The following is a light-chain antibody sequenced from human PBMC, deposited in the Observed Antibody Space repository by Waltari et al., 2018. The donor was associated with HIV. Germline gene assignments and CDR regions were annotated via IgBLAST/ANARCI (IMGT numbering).Light chain of an antibody. Sequence: EILMTQSPPTLSLSPGERATLSCRASQSVNRDLAWYQQSPGQSPRLLIHCASTRASHIPDRFSGSGSGTEFTLTISSLQSEDFAVYYCQQYNTWPPGAFGQGTKVEIK. CDR1: QSVNRD. J-gene: IGKJ1*01. V-gene: IGKV3-15*01. CDR2: CAS. CDR3: QQYNTWPPGA.